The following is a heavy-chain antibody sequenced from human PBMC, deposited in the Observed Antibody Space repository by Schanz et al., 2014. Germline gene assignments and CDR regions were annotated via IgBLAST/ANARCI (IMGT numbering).Heavy chain of an antibody. D-gene: IGHD1-1*01. CDR1: GFTFSSYG. V-gene: IGHV3-33*01. Sequence: QVQLVESGGGVVQPGRSLRLSCAASGFTFSSYGMHWVRQAPGKGLEWVAVIWYDGSNKYYADSVKGRFTISRDNAKNSLYLEMNSLRAEDTALYYCARDRRNADLDYWGQGTLVTVSS. CDR2: IWYDGSNK. J-gene: IGHJ4*02. CDR3: ARDRRNADLDY.